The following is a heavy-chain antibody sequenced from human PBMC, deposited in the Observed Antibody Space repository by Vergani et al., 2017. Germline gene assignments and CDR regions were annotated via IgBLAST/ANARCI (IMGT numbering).Heavy chain of an antibody. CDR1: GTSVSSGTHY. D-gene: IGHD3/OR15-3a*01. Sequence: QVQLQESGPGLVRPSETLSLTCSVSGTSVSSGTHYWNWIRQPADKTLEWIGRIYTSGSTDYNPTLRSRITLSLVRSTNQVSLKVSSVTAADTAVYYCARGETRTDWFDHWGQGTLVTVSS. CDR3: ARGETRTDWFDH. CDR2: IYTSGST. V-gene: IGHV4-61*02. J-gene: IGHJ5*02.